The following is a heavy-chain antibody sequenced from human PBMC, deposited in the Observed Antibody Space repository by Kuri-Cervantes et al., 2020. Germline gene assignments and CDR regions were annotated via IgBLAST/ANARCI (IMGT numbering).Heavy chain of an antibody. J-gene: IGHJ3*02. V-gene: IGHV4-4*02. CDR3: AREPQGRTAFDI. CDR2: ISHSGTA. Sequence: GSLRLSCGVSSGSISSSYWWSWVRQPPGKGLEWIGEISHSGTANYNPSLKSRVTMSLDKSKNQLSLRLTSVTAADTAVYYCAREPQGRTAFDIWGQGTMVTVSS. D-gene: IGHD1-26*01. CDR1: SGSISSSYW.